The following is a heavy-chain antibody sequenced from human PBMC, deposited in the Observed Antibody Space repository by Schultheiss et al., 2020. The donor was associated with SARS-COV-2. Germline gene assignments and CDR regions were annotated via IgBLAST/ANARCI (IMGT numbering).Heavy chain of an antibody. Sequence: GESLKISCAASGFTFSDAWMSWVRQAPGKGLEWVGRIKSKTDGGTSEYAAPVKGRFTISRDDSKNMLYLQMNSLTTEDTAVYYCTTYSSSWFFFDCWGQGTLVTVSS. V-gene: IGHV3-15*01. CDR2: IKSKTDGGTS. J-gene: IGHJ4*02. D-gene: IGHD6-6*01. CDR1: GFTFSDAW. CDR3: TTYSSSWFFFDC.